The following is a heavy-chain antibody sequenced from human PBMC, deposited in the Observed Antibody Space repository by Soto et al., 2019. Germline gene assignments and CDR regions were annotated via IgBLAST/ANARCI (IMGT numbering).Heavy chain of an antibody. CDR3: SRPEPFTAAGPY. Sequence: QIQLQESGPGLVQPSGTLSLTCAVSGDSITSSYWSWLRQPPGKGLEWIADIHHSGVTNYNPSLQSRXXIXLXXSKNQSSLQLNSLTAADTAVYFCSRPEPFTAAGPYWGQGTLVSVSS. V-gene: IGHV4-4*02. CDR1: GDSITSSYW. CDR2: IHHSGVT. J-gene: IGHJ4*02. D-gene: IGHD6-13*01.